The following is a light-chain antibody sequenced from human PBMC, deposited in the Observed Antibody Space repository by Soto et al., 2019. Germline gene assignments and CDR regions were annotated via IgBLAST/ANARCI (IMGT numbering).Light chain of an antibody. CDR1: SSDFGGYDF. V-gene: IGLV2-11*01. Sequence: QSVLTQPRSVSGSPGQSVTISCTGTSSDFGGYDFVSWYQQHPGKAPKLMISDVSKRPSGVPDRFSGSKSGNTASLTISGLQAEDEADYYCCSYTSSRTYVFGTGTKVTVL. CDR2: DVS. CDR3: CSYTSSRTYV. J-gene: IGLJ1*01.